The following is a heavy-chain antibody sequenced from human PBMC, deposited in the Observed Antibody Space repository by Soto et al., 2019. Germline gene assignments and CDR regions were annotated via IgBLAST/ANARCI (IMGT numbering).Heavy chain of an antibody. CDR1: GFTFGDYA. D-gene: IGHD3-3*01. J-gene: IGHJ4*02. Sequence: GGSLRLSCTASGFTFGDYAMSWFRQAPGKGLEWVGFIRSKAYGGTTEYAASVKGRFTISRDDSKSIAYLQMNSLKTEDTAVYYCTRERFYDFWSGYYVPNDYWGQGTLVTVSS. CDR3: TRERFYDFWSGYYVPNDY. V-gene: IGHV3-49*03. CDR2: IRSKAYGGTT.